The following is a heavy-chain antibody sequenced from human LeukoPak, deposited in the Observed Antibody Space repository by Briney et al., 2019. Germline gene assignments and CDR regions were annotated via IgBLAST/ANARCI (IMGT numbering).Heavy chain of an antibody. D-gene: IGHD4-17*01. CDR3: AKTDYGDYTVGN. CDR1: GFTFSIYG. V-gene: IGHV3-30*02. J-gene: IGHJ4*02. Sequence: GGSLRLSCAASGFTFSIYGMSWVRQAPGKGLVGVAFIRYDGSKKYYADSVRGRFTISRDNSKNTVYLQMNSLRIEDTAVYYCAKTDYGDYTVGNWGQGTLATVSS. CDR2: IRYDGSKK.